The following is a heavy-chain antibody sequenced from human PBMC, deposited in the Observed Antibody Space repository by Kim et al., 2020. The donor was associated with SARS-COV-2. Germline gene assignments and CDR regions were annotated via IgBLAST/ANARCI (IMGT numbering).Heavy chain of an antibody. CDR1: GGSFSGYY. J-gene: IGHJ5*02. V-gene: IGHV4-34*01. D-gene: IGHD6-19*01. CDR3: AVLTSLGAVAGTRWFDP. Sequence: SETLSLTCAVYGGSFSGYYWSWIRQPPGKGLEWIGEINHSGSTNYNPSLKSRVTISVDTSKNQFSLKLSSVTAADTAVYYCAVLTSLGAVAGTRWFDPWGQGTLVTVSS. CDR2: INHSGST.